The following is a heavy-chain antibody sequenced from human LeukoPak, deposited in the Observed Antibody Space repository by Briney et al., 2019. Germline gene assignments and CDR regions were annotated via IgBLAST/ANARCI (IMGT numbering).Heavy chain of an antibody. Sequence: ASVKVSCKASGYTFTSYGISWVRQAPGQGLEWMGWISAYNGNTNYAQKLQGRVTMTTDTSTSTAYMELRSLRSDDTAVYYCARDLPRYDFWSGYPQYFDYWGQGTLVTVSS. CDR3: ARDLPRYDFWSGYPQYFDY. CDR1: GYTFTSYG. CDR2: ISAYNGNT. J-gene: IGHJ4*02. V-gene: IGHV1-18*01. D-gene: IGHD3-3*01.